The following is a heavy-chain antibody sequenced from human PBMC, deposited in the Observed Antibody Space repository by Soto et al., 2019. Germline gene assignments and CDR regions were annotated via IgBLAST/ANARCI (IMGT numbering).Heavy chain of an antibody. V-gene: IGHV3-15*01. CDR3: AKVYTADHPTLAH. Sequence: PGGSLRLSCAGSGFNFIYAWMTWVRQAPGKGLEWVGRIKSKAGGETIDYAAPVKGRFTISRDDSKNTVFLQMDSLKTEDTAVYYCAKVYTADHPTLAHWGQGTLVTVSS. CDR1: GFNFIYAW. D-gene: IGHD5-18*01. CDR2: IKSKAGGETI. J-gene: IGHJ5*02.